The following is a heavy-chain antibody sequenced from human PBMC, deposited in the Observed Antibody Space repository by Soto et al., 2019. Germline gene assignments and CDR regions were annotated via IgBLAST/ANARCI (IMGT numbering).Heavy chain of an antibody. CDR1: GGSISSYY. V-gene: IGHV4-59*01. Sequence: LSLTCTVSGGSISSYYWSWIRQPPGKGLEWIGYIYYSGSTNYNPSLKSRVTISVDTSKNQFSLKLSSVTAADTAVYYCARDQTRVYGSGISGDQYWFDPWGQGTLVTVSS. D-gene: IGHD3-10*01. J-gene: IGHJ5*02. CDR2: IYYSGST. CDR3: ARDQTRVYGSGISGDQYWFDP.